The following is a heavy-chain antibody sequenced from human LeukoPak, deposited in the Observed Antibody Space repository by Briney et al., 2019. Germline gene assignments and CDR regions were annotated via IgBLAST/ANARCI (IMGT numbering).Heavy chain of an antibody. D-gene: IGHD5-24*01. V-gene: IGHV3-74*01. CDR3: ARSREPGRDGDY. CDR2: ICIDGTSP. Sequence: GGSLRLSCAASGFTFSSYLMHWVRQAPGRGLVWVSRICIDGTSPSYADSVKGRFTLSRDNAKNTVYLQMYSLRAEDTAVYYCARSREPGRDGDYWGQGTLVTVSS. J-gene: IGHJ4*02. CDR1: GFTFSSYL.